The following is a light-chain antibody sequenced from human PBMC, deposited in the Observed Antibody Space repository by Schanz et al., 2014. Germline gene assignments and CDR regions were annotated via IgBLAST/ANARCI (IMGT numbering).Light chain of an antibody. V-gene: IGLV2-14*02. CDR2: DVS. Sequence: QSALTQPASVSGSPGQSITISCTGTSSDVGSYNLVSWYQQHPGKAPKLIIYDVSKWPSGVSNRFSGSKSGNTASLTISGLQAEDEADYYCSSYTSTSIRVFGGGTKLTVL. CDR1: SSDVGSYNL. CDR3: SSYTSTSIRV. J-gene: IGLJ3*02.